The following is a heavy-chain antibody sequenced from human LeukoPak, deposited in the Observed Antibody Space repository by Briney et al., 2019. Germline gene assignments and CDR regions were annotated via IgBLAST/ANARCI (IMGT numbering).Heavy chain of an antibody. V-gene: IGHV4-39*07. J-gene: IGHJ4*02. CDR3: ARAFAIEADR. CDR1: GGSISSGSYY. D-gene: IGHD6-13*01. CDR2: IYYSEST. Sequence: SETLSLTCTVSGGSISSGSYYWGWIRQPPGKGLEWIGNIYYSESTYYNPSLKSRVTISIDTSKSQFSLKLSSVTAADTAVYYCARAFAIEADRWGQGALVTVSS.